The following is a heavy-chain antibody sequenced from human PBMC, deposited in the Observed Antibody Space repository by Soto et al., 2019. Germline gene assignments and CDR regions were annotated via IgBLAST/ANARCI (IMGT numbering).Heavy chain of an antibody. CDR2: ISSNGGST. CDR1: GFTFSSYA. D-gene: IGHD2-15*01. V-gene: IGHV3-64D*06. Sequence: PGGSLRLSCSASGFTFSSYAMHWVRQAPGKGLEYVSAISSNGGSTYYADSVKGRFTISRDNSKNTLYLQMSSLRAEDTAVYYCVNGDYCSGGTCCQDAEYFQQWGRVTLFTVSS. J-gene: IGHJ1*01. CDR3: VNGDYCSGGTCCQDAEYFQQ.